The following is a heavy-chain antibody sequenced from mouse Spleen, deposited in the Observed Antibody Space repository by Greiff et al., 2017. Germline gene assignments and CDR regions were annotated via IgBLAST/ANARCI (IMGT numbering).Heavy chain of an antibody. V-gene: IGHV1-82*01. J-gene: IGHJ1*01. CDR2: IYPGDGDT. Sequence: QVQLQQSGPELVKPGASVKISCKASGYAFSSSWMNWVKQRPGKGLEWIGRIYPGDGDTNYNGKFKGKATLTADKSSSTAYMQLSSLTSEDSAVYFCARRSLTGSYWYFDVWGAGTTVTVSS. D-gene: IGHD4-1*01. CDR3: ARRSLTGSYWYFDV. CDR1: GYAFSSSW.